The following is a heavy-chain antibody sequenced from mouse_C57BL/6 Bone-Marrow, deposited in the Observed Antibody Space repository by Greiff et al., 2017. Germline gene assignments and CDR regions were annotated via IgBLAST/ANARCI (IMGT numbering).Heavy chain of an antibody. CDR3: NYGSTAWFAY. CDR2: IYPGDGDT. V-gene: IGHV1-80*01. Sequence: VQLQQSGAELVKPGASVKISCKASGYAFSSYWMNWVKQRPGKGLEWIGPIYPGDGDTNYNGKFKGKATLTADKSSSTAYMQRSSLTSEDSAVEVCNYGSTAWFAYWGQGTLVTVAA. D-gene: IGHD1-1*01. J-gene: IGHJ3*01. CDR1: GYAFSSYW.